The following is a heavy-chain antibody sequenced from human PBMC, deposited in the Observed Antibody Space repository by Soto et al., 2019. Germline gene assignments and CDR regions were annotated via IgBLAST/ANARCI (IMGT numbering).Heavy chain of an antibody. D-gene: IGHD3-10*01. CDR2: ISDYNGNT. CDR3: AREGYYSGSGSYSPPRYYGMDV. Sequence: QVQLVQSGAEVKKPGASVKVSCKASGYSFTTYGISWVRQAPGQGLEWMGWISDYNGNTNYEKKFQGRVTMTTDTATXPXXXEXXSLRYDVTAVYYCAREGYYSGSGSYSPPRYYGMDVWGQGTTVTVS. J-gene: IGHJ6*02. V-gene: IGHV1-18*01. CDR1: GYSFTTYG.